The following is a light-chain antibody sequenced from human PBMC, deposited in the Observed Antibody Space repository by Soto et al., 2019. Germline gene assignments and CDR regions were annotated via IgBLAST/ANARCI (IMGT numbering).Light chain of an antibody. V-gene: IGKV3-15*01. CDR2: GAS. J-gene: IGKJ1*01. CDR3: EQYNTWHPKMA. Sequence: VVTQSPATLSVFPGETATLSCRASQSVSSDLAGYQQRPGQDPRLLIYGASTMANGIPDRSRGSGSGTEFRLTISSLQPKDFAADYCEQYNTWHPKMAFGRGTKVEIK. CDR1: QSVSSD.